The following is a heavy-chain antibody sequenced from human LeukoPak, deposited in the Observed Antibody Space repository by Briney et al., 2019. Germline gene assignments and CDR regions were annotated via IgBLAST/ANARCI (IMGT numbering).Heavy chain of an antibody. CDR2: ISSSGSTI. D-gene: IGHD5-24*01. CDR1: GFTFNDYY. J-gene: IGHJ4*02. V-gene: IGHV3-11*01. Sequence: GGSLRVSCAASGFTFNDYYMSWIRQAPGKGLEWVSYISSSGSTIYYADSVKGRFTISRDNAKNSLYLQMNSLRAEDTAVYYCAREGVATINFDYWGQGTLVTVSS. CDR3: AREGVATINFDY.